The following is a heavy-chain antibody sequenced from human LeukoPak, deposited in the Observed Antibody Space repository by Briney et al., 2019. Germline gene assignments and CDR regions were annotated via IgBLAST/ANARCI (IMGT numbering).Heavy chain of an antibody. CDR1: GYSFTSYC. CDR2: IFPGDSDT. CDR3: ARPPHTMYTNSWDKCYQH. J-gene: IGHJ1*01. D-gene: IGHD6-13*01. Sequence: GESLKISCQGSGYSFTSYCIGWVRQMPGKGLEWMGIIFPGDSDTRYSPSFQGHVTISVDKSISTAYLQWNNLQASDTAVYYCARPPHTMYTNSWDKCYQHWGQGTVVTVSS. V-gene: IGHV5-51*01.